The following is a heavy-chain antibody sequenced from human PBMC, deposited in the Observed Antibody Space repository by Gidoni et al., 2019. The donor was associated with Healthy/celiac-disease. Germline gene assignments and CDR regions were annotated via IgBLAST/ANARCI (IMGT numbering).Heavy chain of an antibody. Sequence: EVQLVESGGGLVKPGGSLRLSCAASGFTFSSYSMNWVRPAPGKGLEWVSSISSSSSYIYYADSVKGRFTISRDNAKNSLYLQMNSLRAEDTAVYYCARDGNDYGDKGFDYWGQGTLVTVSS. V-gene: IGHV3-21*01. CDR2: ISSSSSYI. CDR1: GFTFSSYS. D-gene: IGHD4-17*01. J-gene: IGHJ4*02. CDR3: ARDGNDYGDKGFDY.